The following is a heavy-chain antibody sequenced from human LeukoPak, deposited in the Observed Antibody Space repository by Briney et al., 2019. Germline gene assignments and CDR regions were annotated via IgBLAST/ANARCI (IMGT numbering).Heavy chain of an antibody. Sequence: GGSLRLSCAASGFTFSGCWMKWVRQAPGKGLEWVANIKPDGSQKYYVDSVKGRFTISRDNAKNSLYLQMNSLRAEDTAVYHCASSVVVDVRGAYDYWGQGTLVTVSS. J-gene: IGHJ4*02. CDR3: ASSVVVDVRGAYDY. V-gene: IGHV3-7*01. CDR2: IKPDGSQK. D-gene: IGHD2-15*01. CDR1: GFTFSGCW.